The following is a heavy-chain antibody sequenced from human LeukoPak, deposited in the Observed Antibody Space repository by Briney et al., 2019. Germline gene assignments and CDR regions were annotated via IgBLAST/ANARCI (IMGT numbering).Heavy chain of an antibody. Sequence: EASVKVSCKASTYTFSTYLLHWVRQAPGQGLEWMGKIDPSGGNTGYAQKFQGRVTMTRNTSISTAYMELSSLRSEDTAVYYCARGRLGELTWGQGTLVTVSS. CDR3: ARGRLGELT. CDR2: IDPSGGNT. CDR1: TYTFSTYL. D-gene: IGHD3-16*01. V-gene: IGHV1-46*01. J-gene: IGHJ5*02.